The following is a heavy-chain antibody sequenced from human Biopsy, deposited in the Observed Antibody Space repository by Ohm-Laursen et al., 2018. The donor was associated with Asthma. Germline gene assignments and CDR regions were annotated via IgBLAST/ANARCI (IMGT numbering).Heavy chain of an antibody. CDR2: ISVYNGNT. Sequence: ASVKVSCNTSGYTFNSAGITWVRQAPRQGLEWMGWISVYNGNTKVAQKLQDRVTMITDTSTSTAYMELRSLRSDDTAVYFCARAVDYSHYYGIDVWGKGTTVTVSP. J-gene: IGHJ6*04. D-gene: IGHD3-10*01. CDR3: ARAVDYSHYYGIDV. V-gene: IGHV1-18*01. CDR1: GYTFNSAG.